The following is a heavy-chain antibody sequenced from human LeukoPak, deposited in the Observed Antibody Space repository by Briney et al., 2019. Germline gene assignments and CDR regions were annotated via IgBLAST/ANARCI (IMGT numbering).Heavy chain of an antibody. J-gene: IGHJ3*02. CDR3: ASLNYDSSGYPGGAFDS. D-gene: IGHD3-22*01. CDR2: ISSSSYI. Sequence: GGSLRLSCAASGFTFSSYSMNWVRQAPGKGLEWVSSISSSSYIYYADSVKGRFTISRDNAKNSMYLQMNSLRTEDTAVYYCASLNYDSSGYPGGAFDSWVQGTMVAVSS. V-gene: IGHV3-21*01. CDR1: GFTFSSYS.